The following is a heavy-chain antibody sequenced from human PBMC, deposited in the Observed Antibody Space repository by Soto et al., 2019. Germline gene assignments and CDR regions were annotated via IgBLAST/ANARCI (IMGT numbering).Heavy chain of an antibody. D-gene: IGHD2-15*01. V-gene: IGHV3-33*01. CDR2: IWYDGSNK. CDR3: ARERVHCSGGSCYSNYFDY. CDR1: GFTFSSYG. J-gene: IGHJ4*02. Sequence: QVQLVESGGGVVQPGRSLRLSCAASGFTFSSYGMHWVRQAPGKGLEWGAVIWYDGSNKYYADSVKGRFTISRDNSKNPQYLQMNSLRAEDTAEYYCARERVHCSGGSCYSNYFDYWGQGTLVTVSS.